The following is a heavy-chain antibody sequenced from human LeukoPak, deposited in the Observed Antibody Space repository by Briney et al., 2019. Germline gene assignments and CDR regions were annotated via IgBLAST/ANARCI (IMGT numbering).Heavy chain of an antibody. CDR1: GYSFTNHY. CDR2: INHSGSST. J-gene: IGHJ5*02. Sequence: ASVTVSCKASGYSFTNHYMHWVRQAPGQGLEWMGLINHSGSSTLYAQKFQGRVTMTRDMSTTTDYMELSSLRSEDTAVYYCARDNSVGDIAWWFDPWGQGTLVTVSS. V-gene: IGHV1-46*01. CDR3: ARDNSVGDIAWWFDP. D-gene: IGHD3-16*02.